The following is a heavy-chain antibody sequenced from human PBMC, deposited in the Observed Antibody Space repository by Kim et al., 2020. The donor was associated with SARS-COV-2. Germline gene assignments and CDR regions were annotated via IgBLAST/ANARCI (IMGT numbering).Heavy chain of an antibody. CDR2: IYPGDSDT. CDR1: GYSFTSYW. J-gene: IGHJ6*02. D-gene: IGHD5-12*01. V-gene: IGHV5-51*01. CDR3: ARFPRNLIVATNSLYYYYCMDV. Sequence: GESLKISCKGSGYSFTSYWIDWVRQMPGKGLEWMGIIYPGDSDTRYSPSFQGQVTISADKSISTAYLQWSSLKASDTAMYYCARFPRNLIVATNSLYYYYCMDVWVQVTTITVSS.